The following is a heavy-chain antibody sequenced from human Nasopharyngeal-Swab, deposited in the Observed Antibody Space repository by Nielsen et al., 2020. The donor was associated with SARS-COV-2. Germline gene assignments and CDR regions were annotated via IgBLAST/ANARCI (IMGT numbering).Heavy chain of an antibody. V-gene: IGHV3-11*01. J-gene: IGHJ6*02. Sequence: WIRQPPEKGLEWVSDISSSDSIRYYADSVKGRFTISRDNAKNSLYLQMNSLRAEDTAVYYCARAGAVAGTSRSRYYYGMDVWGQGTTVTVSS. CDR3: ARAGAVAGTSRSRYYYGMDV. D-gene: IGHD6-19*01. CDR2: ISSSDSIR.